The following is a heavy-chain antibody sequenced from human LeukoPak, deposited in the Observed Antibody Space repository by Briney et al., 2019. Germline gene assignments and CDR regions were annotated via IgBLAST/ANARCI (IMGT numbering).Heavy chain of an antibody. D-gene: IGHD3-16*01. J-gene: IGHJ4*02. CDR2: IKQDGSEK. V-gene: IGHV3-7*01. CDR1: GFTFSSYW. CDR3: ARRGNRQPFDY. Sequence: PGGSLRLSCAASGFTFSSYWMSWVRQAPGKGLEWVAYIKQDGSEKYYVDSVKGRFTISRDNAENSLYLQMNSLRAEDTTVYYCARRGNRQPFDYWGQGTLVTVSS.